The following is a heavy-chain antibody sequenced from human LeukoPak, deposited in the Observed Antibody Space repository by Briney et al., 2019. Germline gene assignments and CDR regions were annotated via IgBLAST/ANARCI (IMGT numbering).Heavy chain of an antibody. CDR2: ISHDGRKK. V-gene: IGHV3-30*03. CDR3: ARKRDPVPFDY. CDR1: GSTFSSCG. Sequence: GGSLRLSCAASGSTFSSCGMHWVRQAPGKGLEWVALISHDGRKKYYADSVQGRFTISRDNSKNTLYLQMNSLRAEDTAVYYCARKRDPVPFDYWGQGTLVTVSS. J-gene: IGHJ4*02.